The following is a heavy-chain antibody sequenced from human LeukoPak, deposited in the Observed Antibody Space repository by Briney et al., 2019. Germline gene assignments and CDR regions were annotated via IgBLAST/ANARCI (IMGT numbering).Heavy chain of an antibody. CDR1: GLTFSSYA. V-gene: IGHV3-23*01. J-gene: IGHJ4*02. D-gene: IGHD6-13*01. CDR2: ISGSGGTT. CDR3: ARSFLSIAAAATDY. Sequence: AGGSLRLSCAASGLTFSSYAMTWVRQAPGKGLEWVSGISGSGGTTYYADSVKGRFTISRDNSKNTLYLQMNSLRAEDTAVYYCARSFLSIAAAATDYWGQGTLVTVSS.